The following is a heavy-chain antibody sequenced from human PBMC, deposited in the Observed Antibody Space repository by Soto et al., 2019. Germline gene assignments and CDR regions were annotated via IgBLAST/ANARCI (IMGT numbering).Heavy chain of an antibody. D-gene: IGHD6-6*01. CDR1: GFTFRSYA. CDR2: ISGSGGST. Sequence: LRLSCAASGFTFRSYAMNWVRQAPGKGLEWVSAISGSGGSTYYADSVKGRFTISRDNSKNTLYLQMNSLRADDTAVYYCAKTSGPIAAFDYWGQGTLVTVYS. V-gene: IGHV3-23*01. CDR3: AKTSGPIAAFDY. J-gene: IGHJ4*02.